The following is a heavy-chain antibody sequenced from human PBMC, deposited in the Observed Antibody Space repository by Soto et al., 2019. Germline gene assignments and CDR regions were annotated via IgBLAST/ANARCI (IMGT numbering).Heavy chain of an antibody. CDR3: ARVRPSGYYYYGMDV. D-gene: IGHD3-22*01. V-gene: IGHV4-30-4*01. CDR2: IYYSGST. CDR1: GGSISSGDYY. Sequence: SETLSLTCTVSGGSISSGDYYWSWIRQPPGKGLEWIGYIYYSGSTYYNPSLKSRVTISVDTPKNQFSLKLSSVTAADAAVYYCARVRPSGYYYYGMDVWGQGTTVTVSS. J-gene: IGHJ6*02.